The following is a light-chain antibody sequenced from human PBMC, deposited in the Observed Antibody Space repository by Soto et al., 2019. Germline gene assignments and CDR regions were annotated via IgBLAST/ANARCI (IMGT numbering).Light chain of an antibody. CDR1: QTINSN. CDR2: GAS. CDR3: QQYHNWPPQYT. J-gene: IGKJ2*01. V-gene: IGKV3-15*01. Sequence: EIVITQSPATLSVSPGDRATVSCRASQTINSNFAWYQQKPGQAPRLLIHGASTRATGVPARFSGSGSGTEFTLTISSLQSEDFAVYYCQQYHNWPPQYTFGQGTKLQI.